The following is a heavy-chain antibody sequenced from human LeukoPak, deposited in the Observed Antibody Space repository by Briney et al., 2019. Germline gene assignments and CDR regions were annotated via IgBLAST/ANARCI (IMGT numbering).Heavy chain of an antibody. V-gene: IGHV3-21*01. CDR3: ARTPGERYCSGGSCYFHYYYMDV. Sequence: GGSLRLSCAASGFTFYTYSMNWVRQAPGKGLEWVSSITSTSSYMYYADSVKGRFTISRDNAQNSLYLHMGSLRAEDTAVYYCARTPGERYCSGGSCYFHYYYMDVWGKGTTVTVS. D-gene: IGHD2-15*01. J-gene: IGHJ6*03. CDR2: ITSTSSYM. CDR1: GFTFYTYS.